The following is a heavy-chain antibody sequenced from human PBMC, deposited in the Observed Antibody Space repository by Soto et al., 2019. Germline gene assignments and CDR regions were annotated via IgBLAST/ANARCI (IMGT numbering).Heavy chain of an antibody. CDR2: IYYTGST. CDR3: ASITVTNVHLSY. Sequence: SETLSLTCTVSGGSVSSESHYWSWIRQTPGKGLEWIGYIYYTGSTNYNPSLKGRVTMSVDTSKNQFSLKLSSVTAADTAVYYCASITVTNVHLSYWGQGTLVTVSS. J-gene: IGHJ4*02. V-gene: IGHV4-61*01. D-gene: IGHD4-17*01. CDR1: GGSVSSESHY.